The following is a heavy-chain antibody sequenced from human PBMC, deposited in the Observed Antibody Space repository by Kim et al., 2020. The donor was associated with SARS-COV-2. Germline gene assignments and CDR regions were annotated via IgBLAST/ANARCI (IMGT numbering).Heavy chain of an antibody. Sequence: GGSLRLSCAASGFTFSSYGMHWVRQAPGKGLEWVAVISYDGSNKYYADSVKGRFTISRDNSKNTLYLQMNSLRAEDTAVYYCAREGSYGCFDYWGQGTLVAASS. D-gene: IGHD5-18*01. CDR2: ISYDGSNK. CDR3: AREGSYGCFDY. J-gene: IGHJ4*02. V-gene: IGHV3-33*05. CDR1: GFTFSSYG.